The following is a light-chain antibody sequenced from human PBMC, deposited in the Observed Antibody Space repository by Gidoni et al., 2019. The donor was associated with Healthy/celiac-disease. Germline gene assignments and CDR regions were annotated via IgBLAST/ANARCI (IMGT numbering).Light chain of an antibody. Sequence: SYELTPPPSVSVSPGHTASLTCSGDKLGDKYACWYQQKPGQSPVLVIYQDSKRPSGIPERFSGSNSGNTATLTISGTQAMDEADYYCQAWDSSTAVFGGGTKLTVL. V-gene: IGLV3-1*01. J-gene: IGLJ2*01. CDR3: QAWDSSTAV. CDR2: QDS. CDR1: KLGDKY.